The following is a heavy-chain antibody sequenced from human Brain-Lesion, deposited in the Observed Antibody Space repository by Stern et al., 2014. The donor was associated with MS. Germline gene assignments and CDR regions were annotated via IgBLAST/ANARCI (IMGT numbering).Heavy chain of an antibody. D-gene: IGHD6-13*01. CDR2: FDPEDGET. CDR1: GYTLTELS. V-gene: IGHV1-24*01. CDR3: ATGDFRQQLVPGPYYFYGMDV. J-gene: IGHJ6*02. Sequence: QVQLVQSGAEVKKPGASVKVSCKVSGYTLTELSMHWVRQAPAKGLEWMGTFDPEDGETIYAQKFQGRVTMTEDTSTDTAYMELSSLRSEDTAVYYCATGDFRQQLVPGPYYFYGMDVWGQGTTVTVS.